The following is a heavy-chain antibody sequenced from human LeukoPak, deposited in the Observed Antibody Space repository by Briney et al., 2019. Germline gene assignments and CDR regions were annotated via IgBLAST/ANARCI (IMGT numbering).Heavy chain of an antibody. CDR1: GFTISNYW. J-gene: IGHJ4*02. CDR2: IKQDGSQK. V-gene: IGHV3-7*05. Sequence: GGSLRLSCAASGFTISNYWMSWVRQGPGKGLEWVANIKQDGSQKYYVDSVKGRFTISRDNAKNSLYLQMDSLGVDDTAVYFCARIQRDTTMVDCWGQGTLVTVSS. CDR3: ARIQRDTTMVDC. D-gene: IGHD5-18*01.